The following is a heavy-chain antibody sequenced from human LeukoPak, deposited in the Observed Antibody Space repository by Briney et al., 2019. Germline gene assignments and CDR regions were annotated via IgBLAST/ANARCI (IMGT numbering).Heavy chain of an antibody. J-gene: IGHJ6*04. CDR3: ARNLAYSYGPMMHV. D-gene: IGHD5-18*01. CDR2: IIPIFGTA. CDR1: GGTFRRYV. Sequence: ASVKVSCKASGGTFRRYVISWVRQAPGQGLEWMGRIIPIFGTANYAQKFQGRVTITADKSTSTAYMELSSLRSEDTAVYYCARNLAYSYGPMMHVWGKGTTVTVSS. V-gene: IGHV1-69*06.